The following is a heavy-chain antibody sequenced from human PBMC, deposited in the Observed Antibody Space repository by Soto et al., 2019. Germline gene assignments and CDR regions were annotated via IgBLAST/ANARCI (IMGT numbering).Heavy chain of an antibody. D-gene: IGHD5-12*01. CDR3: AHLHANSGYDWRYDP. J-gene: IGHJ5*02. Sequence: SGPTLVNPTQTLTLTCTFSGFSLSTTGVGVSWIRQPPRKALEWLGIIYWDDDKRYRPSLNNRLTITKDTSKNQVVLTMTNVDTVDTATYYCAHLHANSGYDWRYDPWGQGTLVTVSS. CDR1: GFSLSTTGVG. V-gene: IGHV2-5*02. CDR2: IYWDDDK.